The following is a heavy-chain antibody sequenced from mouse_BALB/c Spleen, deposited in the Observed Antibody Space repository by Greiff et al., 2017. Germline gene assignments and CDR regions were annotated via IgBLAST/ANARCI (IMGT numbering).Heavy chain of an antibody. CDR3: ARRGHYYGSSYDY. D-gene: IGHD1-1*01. V-gene: IGHV5-17*02. Sequence: EVKLVESGGGLVQPGGSRKLSCAASGFTFSSFGMPWVRQAPEKGLEWVAYISSGSSTIYYADTVKGRFTISRDNPKNTLFLQMTSLRSEDTAMYYCARRGHYYGSSYDYWGQGTTLTVSS. J-gene: IGHJ2*01. CDR1: GFTFSSFG. CDR2: ISSGSSTI.